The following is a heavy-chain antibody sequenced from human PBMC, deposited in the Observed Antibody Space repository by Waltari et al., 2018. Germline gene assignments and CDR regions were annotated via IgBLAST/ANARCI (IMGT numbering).Heavy chain of an antibody. CDR1: GFTFYHFW. CDR2: KKQEGTEQ. D-gene: IGHD3-16*01. J-gene: IGHJ4*02. CDR3: ARGGGDGQVHH. V-gene: IGHV3-7*03. Sequence: DVQLTASGGGLVQPGGSLRLSCEGSGFTFYHFWMTWLRQVPGKGREWVANKKQEGTEQDVVDSFKGRFTISRDNAKRSLYLQMNNLRVDDTAMYYCARGGGDGQVHHWGQGTLVTVSS.